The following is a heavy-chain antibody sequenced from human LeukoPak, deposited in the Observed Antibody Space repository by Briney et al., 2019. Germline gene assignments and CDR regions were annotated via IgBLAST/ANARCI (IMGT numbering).Heavy chain of an antibody. D-gene: IGHD3-22*01. CDR1: GGSISSSSYY. Sequence: SETLSLTCTVSGGSISSSSYYWGWIRQPPGKGLEWIGSIYYSGSTYYNPSLKSRVTISVDTSKNQFSLKLSSVTAADTAVYYCARHHYYDSSGFDYWGQGTLVTVSS. CDR3: ARHHYYDSSGFDY. V-gene: IGHV4-39*07. CDR2: IYYSGST. J-gene: IGHJ4*02.